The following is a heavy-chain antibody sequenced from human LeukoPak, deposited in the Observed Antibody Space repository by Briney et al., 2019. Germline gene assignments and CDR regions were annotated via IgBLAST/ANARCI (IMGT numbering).Heavy chain of an antibody. Sequence: SETLSLTCAVYGGSFSGYYWSWIRQPPGKGLEWIGEINHSGSTNYNPSLKSRVTVSVDTSKNQFSLKLSSVTAADTAVYYCARVSGPYSGSYYPFDYWGQGTLVTVSS. V-gene: IGHV4-34*01. D-gene: IGHD1-26*01. CDR3: ARVSGPYSGSYYPFDY. CDR2: INHSGST. CDR1: GGSFSGYY. J-gene: IGHJ4*02.